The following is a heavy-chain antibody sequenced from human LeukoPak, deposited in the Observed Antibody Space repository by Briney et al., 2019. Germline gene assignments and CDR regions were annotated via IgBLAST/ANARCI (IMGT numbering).Heavy chain of an antibody. CDR2: IWYDGSNK. CDR3: AKDSVGAPPMVDY. J-gene: IGHJ4*02. D-gene: IGHD1-26*01. CDR1: GFTFSSYG. V-gene: IGHV3-33*06. Sequence: PGGSLRLSCAASGFTFSSYGMHWVRRAPGKGLEWVAVIWYDGSNKYYADSVKGRFTISRDNSKNTLYLQMNSLRAEDTAVYYCAKDSVGAPPMVDYWGQGTLVTVSS.